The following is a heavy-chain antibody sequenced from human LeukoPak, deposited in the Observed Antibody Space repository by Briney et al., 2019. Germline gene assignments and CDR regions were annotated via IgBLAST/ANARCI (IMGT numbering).Heavy chain of an antibody. D-gene: IGHD1-1*01. CDR1: GFTFSSYE. J-gene: IGHJ3*02. CDR2: ISSSGSTI. V-gene: IGHV3-48*03. Sequence: GGSLRLSCAASGFTFSSYEMNWVRQAPGKGLEWVSYISSSGSTIYYADSVKGRFTISRDNAKNSLYLQMNSLRAEDTAVYYCASFGTTSGGAFDIWGQGTMVTVSS. CDR3: ASFGTTSGGAFDI.